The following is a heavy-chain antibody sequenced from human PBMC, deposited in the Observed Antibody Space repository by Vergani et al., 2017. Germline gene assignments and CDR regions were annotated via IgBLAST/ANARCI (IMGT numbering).Heavy chain of an antibody. D-gene: IGHD6-13*01. Sequence: QVQLVQSGAEVKKPGASVRVSCKASGFTFTSYHIHWVRQAPGQGLDWLGRIDPNSVDTRYSQRFQDRVTITRDTSINTAYMELSSLRSEDTAVYYCATGQQRMDVWGQGTTVTVSS. CDR2: IDPNSVDT. CDR1: GFTFTSYH. CDR3: ATGQQRMDV. J-gene: IGHJ6*02. V-gene: IGHV1-2*06.